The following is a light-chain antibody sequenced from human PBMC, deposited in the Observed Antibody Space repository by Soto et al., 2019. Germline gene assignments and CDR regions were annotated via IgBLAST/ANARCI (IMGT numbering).Light chain of an antibody. Sequence: DIQMTQSPSTLSASVGDRVTITCRASQSVSTWLAWYQQRKGKTPKILIYAASSLQSGVPSRFSGSRSGTDFSLPISRLQPEDVDTYFCQKYNSHPRTFGQGTKVDIK. CDR3: QKYNSHPRT. CDR2: AAS. J-gene: IGKJ1*01. V-gene: IGKV1-5*01. CDR1: QSVSTW.